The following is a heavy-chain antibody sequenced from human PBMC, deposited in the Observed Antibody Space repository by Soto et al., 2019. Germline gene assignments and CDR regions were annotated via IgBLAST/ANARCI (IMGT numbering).Heavy chain of an antibody. CDR2: IKSKTDGGTT. CDR1: GFTFSNAW. J-gene: IGHJ4*02. V-gene: IGHV3-15*07. CDR3: TTSGVRGVINY. Sequence: EVQLVESGGGLVKPGGSLRLSCAASGFTFSNAWMNWVRQAPGKGLEWVGRIKSKTDGGTTDYAAPVKGRFTISTDDSKITLYLQMNGLKTEDTAVYYCTTSGVRGVINYWGQVTLVTVSS. D-gene: IGHD3-10*01.